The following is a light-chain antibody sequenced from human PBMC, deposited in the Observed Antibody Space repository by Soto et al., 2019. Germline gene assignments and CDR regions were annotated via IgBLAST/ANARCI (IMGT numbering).Light chain of an antibody. CDR3: QQRSNWVS. CDR2: DAS. J-gene: IGKJ4*01. CDR1: QSVSSY. Sequence: EIVLTQSPATLSFSPGERATLSCRASQSVSSYLAWYQQKPGQAPRLLIYDASNRATGIPARFSGSGSGTDFTLIISSLEPEDFAVYYCQQRSNWVSFGGGTKVEIK. V-gene: IGKV3-11*01.